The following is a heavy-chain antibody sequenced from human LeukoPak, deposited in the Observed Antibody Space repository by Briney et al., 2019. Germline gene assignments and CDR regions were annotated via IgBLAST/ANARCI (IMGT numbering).Heavy chain of an antibody. J-gene: IGHJ4*02. CDR3: ATIAVTGTTDPEIDY. D-gene: IGHD6-19*01. CDR1: GYTLTELS. V-gene: IGHV1-24*01. CDR2: FDPEDGEA. Sequence: GASVKVSCKVSGYTLTELSIHWVRQAPGKGLEWMGGFDPEDGEAIHAQKFQGRVTMPEDTSTDTAYMELSSLRSEDTAVYYCATIAVTGTTDPEIDYWGQGTLVTVSS.